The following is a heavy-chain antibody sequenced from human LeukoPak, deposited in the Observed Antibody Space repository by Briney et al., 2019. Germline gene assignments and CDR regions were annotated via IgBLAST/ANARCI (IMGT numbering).Heavy chain of an antibody. Sequence: PSETLSLSCTVSSYSISSGYYWGWVRQPPGKALEWIGNIFYSGSTYYSPSFKSRVTISLDTSRNQFSLKLNSVTAADTAVYYCAKSNGYGLIDIWGQGTMVTVSS. CDR1: SYSISSGYY. CDR3: AKSNGYGLIDI. D-gene: IGHD3-10*01. CDR2: IFYSGST. J-gene: IGHJ3*02. V-gene: IGHV4-38-2*02.